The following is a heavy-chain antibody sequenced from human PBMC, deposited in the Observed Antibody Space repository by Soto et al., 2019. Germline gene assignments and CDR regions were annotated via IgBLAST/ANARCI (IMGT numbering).Heavy chain of an antibody. CDR1: GFTFSSYG. CDR3: AKGSGSFNYYYYYYMDV. Sequence: GGSLRLSCAASGFTFSSYGMHWVRQAPGKGLEWVALIWYDGSNKYYADSVKGRFTISRDNSKNTLYLQMNSLRAEDTAVYYCAKGSGSFNYYYYYYMDVWGKGTTVTVSS. D-gene: IGHD3-10*01. J-gene: IGHJ6*03. V-gene: IGHV3-33*06. CDR2: IWYDGSNK.